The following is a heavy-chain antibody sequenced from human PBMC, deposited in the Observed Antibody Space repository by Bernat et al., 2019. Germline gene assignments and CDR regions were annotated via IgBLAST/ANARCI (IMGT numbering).Heavy chain of an antibody. CDR3: ARGTSTSAPYMDV. CDR2: ISSSSCYT. Sequence: QVQLVESGGGLVKPGGSLRLSCVASGFTFSDYYMSWIRQAPGKGLDWVSYISSSSCYTNYADSVKGRFTISRDNAKNSLYLQMNSLRAEDTAVYYCARGTSTSAPYMDVWGKGTTVTVSS. J-gene: IGHJ6*03. V-gene: IGHV3-11*05. CDR1: GFTFSDYY.